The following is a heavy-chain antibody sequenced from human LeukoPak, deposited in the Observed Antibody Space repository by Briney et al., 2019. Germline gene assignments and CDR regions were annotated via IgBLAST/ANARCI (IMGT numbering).Heavy chain of an antibody. CDR2: IYYSGST. CDR1: GGSISSYY. J-gene: IGHJ4*02. D-gene: IGHD3-9*01. V-gene: IGHV4-59*12. CDR3: ARAGLTIRVFDY. Sequence: SETLSLTCTVSGGSISSYYWSWIRQPPGKGLEWIGYIYYSGSTNYNPSLKSRVTISVDTSKNQFSLKLSSVTAADTAVYYCARAGLTIRVFDYWGQGTLVTVSS.